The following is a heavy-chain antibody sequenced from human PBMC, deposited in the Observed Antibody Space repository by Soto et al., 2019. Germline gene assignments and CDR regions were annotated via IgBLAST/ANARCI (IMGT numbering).Heavy chain of an antibody. V-gene: IGHV3-23*01. J-gene: IGHJ6*02. Sequence: HQNKGKGLEWVSAISGSGGSTYYADSVKGRFTISRDNSKNTLYLQMNSLRAEDTAVYYCAKVSRQVRTYYSCGMDVWCHGPTIS. D-gene: IGHD3-10*01. CDR3: AKVSRQVRTYYSCGMDV. CDR2: ISGSGGST.